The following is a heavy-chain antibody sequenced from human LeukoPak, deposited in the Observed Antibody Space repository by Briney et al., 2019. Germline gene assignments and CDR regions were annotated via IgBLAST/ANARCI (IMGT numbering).Heavy chain of an antibody. Sequence: PSETLSLTCAVYGERYCGYYWSWLRQPPGKGPEWIGEISHRRTTKYNPPLKSRVTISVDTSKNQFSLKLSSVTAADTAVYYCARGHDYSNSNDYWGQGTLVTVSS. J-gene: IGHJ4*02. V-gene: IGHV4-34*01. CDR3: ARGHDYSNSNDY. CDR1: GERYCGYY. D-gene: IGHD4-11*01. CDR2: ISHRRTT.